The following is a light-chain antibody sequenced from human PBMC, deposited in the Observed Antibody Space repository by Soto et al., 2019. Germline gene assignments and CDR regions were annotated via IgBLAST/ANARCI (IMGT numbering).Light chain of an antibody. Sequence: DIQMTQSPSTLSASVGDRVTITCRASQSISSWLAWYQQKPGKAPKLLIYDASSLESGVPSRFSGSGSGTGFTLTISSLQPDDFATYYCQQYNSYSWTLGQGTKVDIK. CDR1: QSISSW. CDR3: QQYNSYSWT. V-gene: IGKV1-5*01. J-gene: IGKJ1*01. CDR2: DAS.